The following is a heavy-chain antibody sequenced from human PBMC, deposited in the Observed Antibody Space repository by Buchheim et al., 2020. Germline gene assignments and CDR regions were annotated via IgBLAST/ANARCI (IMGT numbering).Heavy chain of an antibody. J-gene: IGHJ5*02. V-gene: IGHV3-30-3*01. CDR2: ISYDGSNK. D-gene: IGHD2-2*01. Sequence: QVQLVESGGGVVQPGRSLRLSCAASGFTFSSYAMHWVRQAPGKGLEWVAVISYDGSNKYYADSVKGRFTISRDHFKNTMYLEMHSLRVEDTAVYYCSPLDTYAKSWGQGTL. CDR1: GFTFSSYA. CDR3: SPLDTYAKS.